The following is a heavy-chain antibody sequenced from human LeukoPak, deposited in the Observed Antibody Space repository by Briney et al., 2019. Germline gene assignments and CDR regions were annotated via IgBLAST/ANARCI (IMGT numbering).Heavy chain of an antibody. CDR2: IYYSGST. CDR3: ARGPSYDFWSGYYIGIGY. Sequence: SETLSLTCTVSGGSISSYYWSWIRQPPGKGLEWIGYIYYSGSTNYNPSLKSRVTISVDTSKNQFSLKLSSVTAADTAVYYCARGPSYDFWSGYYIGIGYWGQGTLVTVSS. D-gene: IGHD3-3*01. V-gene: IGHV4-59*12. J-gene: IGHJ4*02. CDR1: GGSISSYY.